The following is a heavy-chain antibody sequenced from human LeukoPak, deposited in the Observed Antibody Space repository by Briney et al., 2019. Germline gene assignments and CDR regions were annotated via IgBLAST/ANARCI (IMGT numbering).Heavy chain of an antibody. Sequence: GGSLRLSCAASGFTFSNYAMKWVRQAPGKGLEWVGRIKSKTNGGTTDYAAPVKGRFTISRDDSKNTLYLQMNSLKTEDTAVYYCTTEGQDSSTYYLDYWGQGTLVTVSS. V-gene: IGHV3-15*01. D-gene: IGHD2/OR15-2a*01. CDR3: TTEGQDSSTYYLDY. J-gene: IGHJ4*02. CDR2: IKSKTNGGTT. CDR1: GFTFSNYA.